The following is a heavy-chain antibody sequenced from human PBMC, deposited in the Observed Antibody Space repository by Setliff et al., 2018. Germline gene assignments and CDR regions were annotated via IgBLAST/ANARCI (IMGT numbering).Heavy chain of an antibody. CDR2: ISNSGST. D-gene: IGHD6-13*01. CDR3: ARTPAAGTGVAFDI. Sequence: PSETLSLTCTVSGGSGDYYWSWIRQPPGKGLEWIGYISNSGSTYYKSSLKSRLTISIDTSKSQFSLKLGSVTAADTAMYYCARTPAAGTGVAFDIWGQGTMVTVSS. V-gene: IGHV4-30-4*08. J-gene: IGHJ3*02. CDR1: GGSGDYY.